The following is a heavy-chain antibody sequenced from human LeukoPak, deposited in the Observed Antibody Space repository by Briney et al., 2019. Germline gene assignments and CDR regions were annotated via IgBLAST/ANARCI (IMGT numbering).Heavy chain of an antibody. CDR1: GYTFTSYG. Sequence: ASVKVSCKASGYTFTSYGISWVRQAPGQGLEWMGWISAYNGNTNYAQKLQGRVTMTTDTSTSTAYMELSSLRSEDTAVYYCARGYDCSSTSCTTNWFDPWGQGTLVTVSS. CDR3: ARGYDCSSTSCTTNWFDP. V-gene: IGHV1-18*01. J-gene: IGHJ5*02. CDR2: ISAYNGNT. D-gene: IGHD2-2*01.